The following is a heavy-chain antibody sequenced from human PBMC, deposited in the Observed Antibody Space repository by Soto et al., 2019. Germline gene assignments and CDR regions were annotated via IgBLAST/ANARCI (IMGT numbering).Heavy chain of an antibody. V-gene: IGHV3-11*01. J-gene: IGHJ3*02. D-gene: IGHD2-2*01. CDR1: GFTFQDFC. CDR2: ISSGGTTI. Sequence: GGSLRLSCAVSGFTFQDFCIGWIRQAPGKGLEWVSYISSGGTTIYYADSVKGRFTSSRDNAKNSLYLQMNSLRAEDTAVYYCARDMQALLFPDVFDIWGQGTMVTVSS. CDR3: ARDMQALLFPDVFDI.